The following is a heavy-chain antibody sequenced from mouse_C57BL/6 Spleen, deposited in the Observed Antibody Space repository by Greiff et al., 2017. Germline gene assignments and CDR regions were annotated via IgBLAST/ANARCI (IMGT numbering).Heavy chain of an antibody. CDR3: ARQRVITTVVADWYFDV. J-gene: IGHJ1*03. D-gene: IGHD1-1*01. Sequence: EVQRVESGGDLVKPGGSLKLSCAASGFTFSSYGMSWVRQTPDKRLEWVATISSGGSYTYYPDSVKGRFTISRDNAKNTLYLQMSSLKSEDTAMYYCARQRVITTVVADWYFDVWGTGTTVTVSA. CDR2: ISSGGSYT. V-gene: IGHV5-6*01. CDR1: GFTFSSYG.